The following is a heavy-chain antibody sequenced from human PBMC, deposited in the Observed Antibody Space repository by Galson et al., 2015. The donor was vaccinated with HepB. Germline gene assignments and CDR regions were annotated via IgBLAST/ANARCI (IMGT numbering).Heavy chain of an antibody. CDR2: IWYDGSNK. V-gene: IGHV3-33*01. CDR3: ARGYDYVWGSYRYGGYFDY. D-gene: IGHD3-16*02. CDR1: GFTFSSYG. Sequence: SLRLSCAASGFTFSSYGMHWVRQAPGKGLEWVAVIWYDGSNKYYADSVKGRFTISRDNSKNTLYLQMNSLRAEDTAVYYCARGYDYVWGSYRYGGYFDYWGQGTLVTVSS. J-gene: IGHJ4*02.